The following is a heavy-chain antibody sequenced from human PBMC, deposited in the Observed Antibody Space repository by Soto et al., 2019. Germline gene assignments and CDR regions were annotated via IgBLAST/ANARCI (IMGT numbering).Heavy chain of an antibody. CDR2: INHSGST. CDR3: ARVPRGYCSGGSCYTGGRYNWLDP. J-gene: IGHJ5*02. V-gene: IGHV4-34*01. D-gene: IGHD2-15*01. CDR1: GGSFSGYY. Sequence: PSETLSLTCAVYGGSFSGYYWSWIRQPPGKGLEWIGEINHSGSTNYNPSLKSRVTISVDTSKNQFSLKLSSVTAADTAVYYCARVPRGYCSGGSCYTGGRYNWLDPWGQGPLVTVS.